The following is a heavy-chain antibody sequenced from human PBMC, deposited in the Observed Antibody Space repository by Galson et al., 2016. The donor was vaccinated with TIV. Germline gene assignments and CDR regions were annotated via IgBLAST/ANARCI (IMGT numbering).Heavy chain of an antibody. CDR1: GSSFTPYW. Sequence: QSGAEVTKPGESLKISCQASGSSFTPYWIGWVRQMPGKGLEWMGTIYPGDSDTRSTPPFQGQFTISADRSITTADLQWTSLKASDTAMYYWATGRGHYYGMDVWGQGTPGTVSS. D-gene: IGHD2-15*01. CDR3: ATGRGHYYGMDV. V-gene: IGHV5-51*01. J-gene: IGHJ6*01. CDR2: IYPGDSDT.